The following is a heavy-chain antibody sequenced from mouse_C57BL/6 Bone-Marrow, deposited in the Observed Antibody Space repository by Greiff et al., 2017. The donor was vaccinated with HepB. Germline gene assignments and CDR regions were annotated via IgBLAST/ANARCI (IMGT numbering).Heavy chain of an antibody. CDR2: IDPANGNT. CDR1: GFNIKNNY. CDR3: ADSSGGMDY. J-gene: IGHJ4*01. V-gene: IGHV14-3*01. D-gene: IGHD3-2*02. Sequence: EVQLQQSVAELVRPGASVKLSCTASGFNIKNNYMHWVKQRPEQGLEWIGRIDPANGNTKYAPKFQGKATITADTSSNTAYLQLSSLTSEDTAIYYCADSSGGMDYWGQGTSVTVSS.